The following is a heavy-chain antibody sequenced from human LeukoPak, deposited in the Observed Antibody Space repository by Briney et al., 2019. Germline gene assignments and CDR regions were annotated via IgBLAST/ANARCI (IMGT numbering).Heavy chain of an antibody. J-gene: IGHJ4*02. CDR3: AKGYSYGPSPSIYFDY. D-gene: IGHD5-18*01. V-gene: IGHV4-59*12. Sequence: SETLSLICTVSGGSISSYHWSWLRQPPGKGLEWIGYIYYSGSTNYNPSLRSRVTISVDTSKNQFSLKLSSVTAADTAVYYCAKGYSYGPSPSIYFDYWGQGTLVTVSS. CDR1: GGSISSYH. CDR2: IYYSGST.